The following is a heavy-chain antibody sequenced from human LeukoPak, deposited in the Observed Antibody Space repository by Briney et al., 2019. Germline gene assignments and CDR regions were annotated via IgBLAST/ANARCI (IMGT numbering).Heavy chain of an antibody. CDR1: GFTFSSFW. V-gene: IGHV3-7*01. Sequence: GGSLRLSCATSGFTFSSFWMSWVRQAPGKGLEWVANINQGGGEKNYVDSVKGRFTISRDSAKSSLYLQMNSLRAEDTAVYYCARDVAAAGSLDPCDYWGQGTLVTVSS. CDR3: ARDVAAAGSLDPCDY. CDR2: INQGGGEK. J-gene: IGHJ4*02. D-gene: IGHD6-13*01.